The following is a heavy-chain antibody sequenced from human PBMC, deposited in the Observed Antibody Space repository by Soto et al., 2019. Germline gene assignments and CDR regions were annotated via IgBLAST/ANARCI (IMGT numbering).Heavy chain of an antibody. V-gene: IGHV1-18*01. CDR1: GYTFTSYG. CDR2: ISAYNGNT. D-gene: IGHD6-19*01. CDR3: AGAFFIAVAASPPRGMDV. Sequence: ASVKVSCKASGYTFTSYGISWVRQAPGQGLEWMGWISAYNGNTNYAQKLQGRGTMTTDTSTSTAYMELRSLRSDDTAVYYCAGAFFIAVAASPPRGMDVWGQGTTVTVSS. J-gene: IGHJ6*02.